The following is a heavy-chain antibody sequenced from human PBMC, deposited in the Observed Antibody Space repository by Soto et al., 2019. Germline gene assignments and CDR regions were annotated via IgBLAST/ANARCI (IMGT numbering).Heavy chain of an antibody. V-gene: IGHV4-34*01. CDR1: GGSFSCYY. CDR3: ARSFNSGPYDY. J-gene: IGHJ4*02. CDR2: INHSGST. Sequence: PSETLSLTCAVYGGSFSCYYWSWIRQPPGKGLEWIGEINHSGSTNYNPSLKSRVTISVDTSKNQFSLKLSSVTAADTAVYYCARSFNSGPYDYWGQGTLVTVS. D-gene: IGHD5-12*01.